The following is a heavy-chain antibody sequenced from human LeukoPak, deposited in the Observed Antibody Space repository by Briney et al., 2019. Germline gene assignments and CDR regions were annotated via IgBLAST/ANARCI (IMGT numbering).Heavy chain of an antibody. Sequence: ASVKVSCKASGYTFTSYCIHWVRQAPGQGLEWMGGIIPIFGTANYAQKFQGRVTITADESTSTAYMELSSLRSEDTAVYYCARDGGITYYYDSSGPFDYWGQGTLVTVSS. V-gene: IGHV1-69*13. CDR3: ARDGGITYYYDSSGPFDY. CDR2: IIPIFGTA. D-gene: IGHD3-22*01. J-gene: IGHJ4*02. CDR1: GYTFTSYC.